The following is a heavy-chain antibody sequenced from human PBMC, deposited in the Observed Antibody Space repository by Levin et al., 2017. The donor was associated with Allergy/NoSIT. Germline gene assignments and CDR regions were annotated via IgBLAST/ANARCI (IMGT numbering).Heavy chain of an antibody. Sequence: ASVKVSCKASGYTFTSYGITWVRQAPGQGLEWMGWISADKGNTDYGQKLQGRVTITADTFTSTAYMELRNLRSDDTAMYYCARAFWSGNYYYNYIDVWGEGTTVTVSS. D-gene: IGHD3-3*01. J-gene: IGHJ6*03. CDR3: ARAFWSGNYYYNYIDV. CDR1: GYTFTSYG. V-gene: IGHV1-18*04. CDR2: ISADKGNT.